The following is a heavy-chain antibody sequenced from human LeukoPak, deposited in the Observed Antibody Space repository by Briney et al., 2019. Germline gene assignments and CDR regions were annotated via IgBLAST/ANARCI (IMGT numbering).Heavy chain of an antibody. CDR2: IKPDGSDK. V-gene: IGHV3-7*01. D-gene: IGHD1-26*01. CDR1: GFTFINYY. Sequence: GGSLRLSCPASGFTFINYYMSWVRQVPGKGRDGVANIKPDGSDKSYVDSVKGRFTISRDNAENSLYLQLNSLRVDDTAVYFCARDREVGATIHDYWGQGTLVTVSS. J-gene: IGHJ4*02. CDR3: ARDREVGATIHDY.